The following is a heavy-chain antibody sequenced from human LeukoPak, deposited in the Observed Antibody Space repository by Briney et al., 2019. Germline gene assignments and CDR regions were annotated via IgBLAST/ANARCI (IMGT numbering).Heavy chain of an antibody. CDR2: IKEDGSEK. J-gene: IGHJ3*02. D-gene: IGHD6-13*01. CDR3: ARDPRALYSSSWQDGAFDI. CDR1: GFIFTDYW. Sequence: GGSLRLSCAASGFIFTDYWMYWVRQAPGKGLAWVANIKEDGSEKNYVDSVKGRFTISRDNAKNSLYLQMNSLRAEDTAVYYCARDPRALYSSSWQDGAFDIWGQGTMVTVSS. V-gene: IGHV3-7*03.